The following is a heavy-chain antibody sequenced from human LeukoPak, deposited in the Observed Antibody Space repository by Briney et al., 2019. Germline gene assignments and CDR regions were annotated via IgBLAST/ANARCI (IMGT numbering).Heavy chain of an antibody. CDR2: IHYSGST. Sequence: SETLSLTCTVSGGSISSSSYYWSWLRQPPGKGLEWIGYIHYSGSTNYNPSLKSRVTISVDTSKNQFSLKLSSVTAADTAVYYCAREVTGDSPFDYWGQGTLVTVSS. D-gene: IGHD7-27*01. CDR3: AREVTGDSPFDY. V-gene: IGHV4-61*01. J-gene: IGHJ4*02. CDR1: GGSISSSSYY.